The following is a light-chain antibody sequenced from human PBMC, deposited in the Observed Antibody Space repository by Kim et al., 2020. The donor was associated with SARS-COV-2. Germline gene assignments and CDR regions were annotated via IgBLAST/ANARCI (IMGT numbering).Light chain of an antibody. Sequence: GQSITISCPGTSNDVGGSNFVSWYQQHPDKAPNLMIYSVDNRPSGVSNRFSGSKSGNTASLTISGLQPEDEADYYCSSYTVSTTVVFGGGTQLTVL. CDR1: SNDVGGSNF. V-gene: IGLV2-14*03. CDR3: SSYTVSTTVV. J-gene: IGLJ3*02. CDR2: SVD.